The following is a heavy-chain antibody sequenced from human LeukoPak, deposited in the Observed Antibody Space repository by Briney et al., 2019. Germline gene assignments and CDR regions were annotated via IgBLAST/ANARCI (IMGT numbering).Heavy chain of an antibody. CDR3: SRDYPDYYGSGTYYKPIDY. V-gene: IGHV3-23*01. D-gene: IGHD3-10*01. CDR1: GFTFSSYA. CDR2: ISGSGGSG. Sequence: PGGSLRLSCAASGFTFSSYAMSWVRQAPGKGLEWVSVISGSGGSGYYADSVKGRFTISRDNSKNTLYLQMNSLRAEDTAVYYCSRDYPDYYGSGTYYKPIDYWGQGTLVTVSS. J-gene: IGHJ4*02.